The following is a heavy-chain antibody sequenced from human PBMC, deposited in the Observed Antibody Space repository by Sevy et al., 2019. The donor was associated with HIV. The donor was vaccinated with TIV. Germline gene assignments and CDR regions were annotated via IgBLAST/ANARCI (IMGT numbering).Heavy chain of an antibody. CDR3: ARHGHDILTGYPKVFDY. D-gene: IGHD3-9*01. CDR1: GYSFTSYW. J-gene: IGHJ4*02. Sequence: GGSLKISCKGSGYSFTSYWIGWVRQMPGKGLEWMGIIYPGDSDTRYSPSFQGQVTISADKSISTAYLQWSSLKASDTAMYYCARHGHDILTGYPKVFDYWGQGTLVTVSS. CDR2: IYPGDSDT. V-gene: IGHV5-51*01.